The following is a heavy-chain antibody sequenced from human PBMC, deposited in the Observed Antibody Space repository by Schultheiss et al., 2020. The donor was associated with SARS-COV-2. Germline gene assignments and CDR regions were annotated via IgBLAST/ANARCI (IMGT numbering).Heavy chain of an antibody. Sequence: SGPTLVKPTQTLTLTCTFSGFSLSTSGVGVCWIRQPPGKALEWLALIYWDDDKRYSPSLKSRLTITKDTSKNQVVLTMTNMDPVDTATYYCAHTATMVRGVTKDAFDIWGQGTMVTVSS. CDR3: AHTATMVRGVTKDAFDI. D-gene: IGHD3-10*01. CDR2: IYWDDDK. CDR1: GFSLSTSGVG. V-gene: IGHV2-5*02. J-gene: IGHJ3*02.